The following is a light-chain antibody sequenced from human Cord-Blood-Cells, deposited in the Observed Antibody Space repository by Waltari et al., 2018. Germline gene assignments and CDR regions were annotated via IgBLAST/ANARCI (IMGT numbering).Light chain of an antibody. J-gene: IGKJ1*01. CDR2: WAS. CDR3: QQYYSTPWT. Sequence: DIVMTQSSDSMAVSLGERATIHCKSTPSVLYSSNNKNYLAWYQQKPGQPPKLLIYWASTRESGVPDRFSGSGSGTDFTLTISSLQAEDVAVYYCQQYYSTPWTFGQGTKVEIK. V-gene: IGKV4-1*01. CDR1: PSVLYSSNNKNY.